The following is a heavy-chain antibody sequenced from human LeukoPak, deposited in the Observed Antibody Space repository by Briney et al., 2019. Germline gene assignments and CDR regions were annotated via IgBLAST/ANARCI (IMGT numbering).Heavy chain of an antibody. CDR3: ASLRGVNR. Sequence: GVSLRLSCAASGFTFSDYYMSWIRQPPGKGLEWVSYISSSGTTIYYADSVRGRFTDPRDNAKNSLYLQMDSLSAEDTAVYYCASLRGVNRWGQGTLVTVSS. J-gene: IGHJ4*02. D-gene: IGHD3-10*01. CDR2: ISSSGTTI. V-gene: IGHV3-11*01. CDR1: GFTFSDYY.